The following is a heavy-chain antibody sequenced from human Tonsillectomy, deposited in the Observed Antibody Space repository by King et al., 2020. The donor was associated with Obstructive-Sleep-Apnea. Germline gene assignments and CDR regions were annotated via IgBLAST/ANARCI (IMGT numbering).Heavy chain of an antibody. J-gene: IGHJ6*02. CDR3: ASHLSSGYYYYGMDV. CDR2: IIPIFGIA. Sequence: VQLVESGAEVKKPGASGKVSCKASGGTFSSYAISWVRQAPGQGLEWMGGIIPIFGIANYAQKCQGRVTITADESTSTAYMERSSLRSEDTAVYYCASHLSSGYYYYGMDVWGQGTTVTVSS. V-gene: IGHV1-69*01. CDR1: GGTFSSYA. D-gene: IGHD6-19*01.